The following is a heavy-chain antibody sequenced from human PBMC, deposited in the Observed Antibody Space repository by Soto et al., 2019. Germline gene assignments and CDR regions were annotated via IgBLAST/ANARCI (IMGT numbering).Heavy chain of an antibody. CDR2: ISYSGST. J-gene: IGHJ6*03. V-gene: IGHV4-59*08. Sequence: SETLSLTCTVSGGSISSYFWSWVRQPPGKGLEWIGYISYSGSTNYNPSLKSRVTISRDTSKNQFSLNLSSVTAADTAVYYCARLGMGFGAFHYTDVWGKANTVTVCS. D-gene: IGHD3-10*01. CDR1: GGSISSYF. CDR3: ARLGMGFGAFHYTDV.